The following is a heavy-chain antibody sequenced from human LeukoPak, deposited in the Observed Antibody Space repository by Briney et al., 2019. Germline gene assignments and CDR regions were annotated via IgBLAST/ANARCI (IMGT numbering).Heavy chain of an antibody. J-gene: IGHJ6*03. V-gene: IGHV1-18*01. D-gene: IGHD6-19*01. CDR3: ARVPSPSGWYYYYYYYMDV. Sequence: ASVKVSCKASGYTFTSYGISWVRQAPGQGLEWMGWISAYNGNTNYAQKLQGRVTMTTDTSTSTAYMELRSLRSDDTAVYYCARVPSPSGWYYYYYYYMDVWGKGTTVTVSS. CDR1: GYTFTSYG. CDR2: ISAYNGNT.